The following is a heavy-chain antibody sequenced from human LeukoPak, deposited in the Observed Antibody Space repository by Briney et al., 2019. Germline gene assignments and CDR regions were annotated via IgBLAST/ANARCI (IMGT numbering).Heavy chain of an antibody. D-gene: IGHD3-10*01. CDR1: GGSINNYY. Sequence: SETLSLTCTVSGGSINNYYWSWIRQPPGRGLEWIGYIHYSGSTKYNPSLRSRVTISVDTSKNQFSLKLSSVTAADTAVYYCARAQLLWSTGGVSDYWGQGTLVTVSS. J-gene: IGHJ4*02. CDR2: IHYSGST. V-gene: IGHV4-59*08. CDR3: ARAQLLWSTGGVSDY.